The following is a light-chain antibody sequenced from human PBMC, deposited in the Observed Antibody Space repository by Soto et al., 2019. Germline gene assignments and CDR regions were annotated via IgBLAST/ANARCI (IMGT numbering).Light chain of an antibody. J-gene: IGKJ3*01. CDR2: EAS. CDR1: QSIGKW. Sequence: DLPMTQSPSTLSASVGDRVTITCRASQSIGKWLAWYQHKPGKAPNLLIHEASDLQSGVPSRFSGSGSGTEFTLTISSLQPDDFATYYCQEYNIYPFTFGPGTKIDIK. CDR3: QEYNIYPFT. V-gene: IGKV1-5*03.